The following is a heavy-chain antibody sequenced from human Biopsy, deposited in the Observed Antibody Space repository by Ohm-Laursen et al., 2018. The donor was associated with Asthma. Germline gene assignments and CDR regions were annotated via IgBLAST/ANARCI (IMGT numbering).Heavy chain of an antibody. J-gene: IGHJ4*02. CDR3: ARATSTWSQSGPHYFDH. CDR1: GGTFGNYA. CDR2: IDPNSGGT. V-gene: IGHV1-2*06. D-gene: IGHD6-13*01. Sequence: SVKVSCKASGGTFGNYAISWVRQAPGQGLEWMGRIDPNSGGTNYAQKFLGRVTMTRDTSVNTAFMVLSRLRSDDTAVYYCARATSTWSQSGPHYFDHWGQGALVTVSS.